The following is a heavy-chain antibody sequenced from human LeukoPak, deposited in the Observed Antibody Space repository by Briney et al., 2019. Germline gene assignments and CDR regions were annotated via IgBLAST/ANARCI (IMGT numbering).Heavy chain of an antibody. CDR3: AGVSGGGTSDQPMDP. CDR2: IYHSGST. D-gene: IGHD4-23*01. J-gene: IGHJ5*01. CDR1: GGTISSGGYS. Sequence: SETLSLTCAVSGGTISSGGYSWSWLRQPPGKGLEWIAYIYHSGSTYYNPSLKRRIIISVDRFRKQYSLKLSSVTAADTADYYCAGVSGGGTSDQPMDPWGQGTMVTVSS. V-gene: IGHV4-30-2*01.